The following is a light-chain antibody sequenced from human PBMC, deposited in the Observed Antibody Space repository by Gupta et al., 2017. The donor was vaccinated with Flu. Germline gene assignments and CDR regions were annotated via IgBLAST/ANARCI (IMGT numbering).Light chain of an antibody. J-gene: IGKJ1*01. V-gene: IGKV1D-16*01. CDR1: QGMSSW. CDR2: AAS. CDR3: QQYKSYPIT. Sequence: ITLPPSPSSRSASVGDRVTITGRSSQGMSSWLAWYQQKPEKAPQLLIYAASSLQSGVPSRFSGSGSGTEFTLTISSLQPEDFATYSCQQYKSYPITFGPGTKVELK.